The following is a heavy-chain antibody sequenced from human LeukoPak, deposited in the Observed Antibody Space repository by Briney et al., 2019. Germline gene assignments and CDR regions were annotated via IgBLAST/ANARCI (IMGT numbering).Heavy chain of an antibody. D-gene: IGHD2-8*02. Sequence: PGGSLKLPWEASGFTFDDYGMSWVRQAPGKGPELVSGIIWYGVSTGYADSVKGRFPISRGNAKNSLFLQMNRLGGEDTALYYFFGWRATGGYYFDYWGQGTLVTVSS. V-gene: IGHV3-20*04. J-gene: IGHJ4*02. CDR2: IIWYGVST. CDR3: FGWRATGGYYFDY. CDR1: GFTFDDYG.